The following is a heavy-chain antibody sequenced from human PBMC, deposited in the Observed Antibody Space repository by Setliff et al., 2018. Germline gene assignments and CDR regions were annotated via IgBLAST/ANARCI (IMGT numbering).Heavy chain of an antibody. J-gene: IGHJ4*02. CDR1: GYTFTSYD. CDR3: AKGLPDFVVVPAAAKFDY. Sequence: ASVKVSCKASGYTFTSYDINWVRQATGQGLEWMGWMNPNSGNTGYAQKFQGRVTMTRNTSISTAYMELSSLRSEDTAVYYCAKGLPDFVVVPAAAKFDYWGPGTLVTVSS. V-gene: IGHV1-8*01. D-gene: IGHD2-2*01. CDR2: MNPNSGNT.